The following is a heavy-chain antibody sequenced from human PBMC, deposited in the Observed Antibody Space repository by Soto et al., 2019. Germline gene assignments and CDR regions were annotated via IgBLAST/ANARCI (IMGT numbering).Heavy chain of an antibody. D-gene: IGHD4-17*01. CDR1: GFTFSSYS. Sequence: EVQLVESGGGLVKPGGSLRLSCAASGFTFSSYSMNWVRQAPGKGLEWVSSISSISSYIYYEDSVKGRFTISRDNAKNSLYLQMNSLRAEDTAVYYCASFSDYGDYGDAFDIWGQGTMVTVSS. CDR2: ISSISSYI. J-gene: IGHJ3*02. V-gene: IGHV3-21*01. CDR3: ASFSDYGDYGDAFDI.